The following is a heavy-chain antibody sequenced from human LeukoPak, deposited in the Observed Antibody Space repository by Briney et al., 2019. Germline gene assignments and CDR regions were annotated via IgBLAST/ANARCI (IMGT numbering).Heavy chain of an antibody. CDR3: ARVHGSGNFYYFDY. D-gene: IGHD3-10*01. CDR1: GFTVSSNY. V-gene: IGHV3-53*01. CDR2: IYSGGST. J-gene: IGHJ4*02. Sequence: GGSLRLSCAASGFTVSSNYRSWVRQAPGKGLEWVSVIYSGGSTYYADSVKGRFTISRDNSKNTLYLQMNSLRAEDTAVYYCARVHGSGNFYYFDYWGQGTLVTVSS.